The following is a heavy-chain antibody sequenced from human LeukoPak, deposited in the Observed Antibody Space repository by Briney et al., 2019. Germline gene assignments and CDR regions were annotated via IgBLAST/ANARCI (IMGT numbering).Heavy chain of an antibody. CDR3: ARDLGAAADYYYYYGMDV. D-gene: IGHD6-13*01. Sequence: SVKVSCKASGGTFSSYTISWVRQAPGQGLEWMGRIIPILGIANYAQKFQGRVTITADKSTSIAYMELSSLRSEDTAVYYCARDLGAAADYYYYYGMDVWGQGTTVTVSS. CDR2: IIPILGIA. CDR1: GGTFSSYT. J-gene: IGHJ6*02. V-gene: IGHV1-69*04.